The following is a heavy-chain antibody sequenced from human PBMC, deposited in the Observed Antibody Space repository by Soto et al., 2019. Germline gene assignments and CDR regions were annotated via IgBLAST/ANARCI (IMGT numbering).Heavy chain of an antibody. CDR2: ISSYGGNI. Sequence: EVQLVESGGGLVQPGGSLRLSCAASGFTIGDYGFHWVRQAPGKALEYISAISSYGGNIYYANSVKGRFTISRDNSKNTLYPQMGSLRTEDMGVYYGARDVGSGNYYKGVYYYYYVDVWGKGTTVTVSS. D-gene: IGHD3-10*01. CDR1: GFTIGDYG. CDR3: ARDVGSGNYYKGVYYYYYVDV. V-gene: IGHV3-64*01. J-gene: IGHJ6*03.